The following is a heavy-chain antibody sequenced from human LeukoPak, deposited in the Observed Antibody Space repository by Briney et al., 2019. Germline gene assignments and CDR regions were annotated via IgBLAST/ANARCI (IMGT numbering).Heavy chain of an antibody. CDR3: ARHAGSVDYGVYYFDY. CDR2: INHSGST. J-gene: IGHJ4*02. V-gene: IGHV4-34*01. D-gene: IGHD4-17*01. CDR1: GGSFSGYY. Sequence: PSETLSLTCAVYGGSFSGYYWSWIRQPPGKGLEWIGEINHSGSTNYNPSLKSRVTISVDTSKNQFSLKLSSVTAADTAVYYCARHAGSVDYGVYYFDYWGQGTLVTVSS.